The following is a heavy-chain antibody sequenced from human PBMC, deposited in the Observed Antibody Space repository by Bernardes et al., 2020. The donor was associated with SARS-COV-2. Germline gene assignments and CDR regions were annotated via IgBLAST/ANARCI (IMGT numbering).Heavy chain of an antibody. V-gene: IGHV3-66*01. CDR1: GFTVSSNY. CDR3: ARGSGNYYFDY. CDR2: IYSDGST. J-gene: IGHJ4*02. Sequence: GGSLRLSCAASGFTVSSNYMSWVRQAPGKGLEWVSIIYSDGSTSYADSVKGRFAISRDNARNTVYLQMNSLRAEDAAVYYCARGSGNYYFDYWGQGTLLTVSS. D-gene: IGHD3-3*01.